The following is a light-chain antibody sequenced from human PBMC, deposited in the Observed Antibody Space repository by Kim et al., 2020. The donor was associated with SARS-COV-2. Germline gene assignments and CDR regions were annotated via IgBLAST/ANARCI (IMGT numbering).Light chain of an antibody. Sequence: DIQMTQSPSTLSASVGDRVTITFRASQSINIWLAWYQQKPGKAPKLLIYKASTLEGGVPSRFSGSGSGTEFTLTISTLQPDDFATYSCQQYDSQPYTFGQGTKLEI. J-gene: IGKJ2*01. V-gene: IGKV1-5*03. CDR2: KAS. CDR1: QSINIW. CDR3: QQYDSQPYT.